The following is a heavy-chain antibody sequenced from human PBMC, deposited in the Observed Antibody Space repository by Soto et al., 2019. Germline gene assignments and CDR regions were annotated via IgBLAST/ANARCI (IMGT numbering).Heavy chain of an antibody. V-gene: IGHV1-69*12. D-gene: IGHD3-22*01. CDR3: AREGDYFHSSAYF. CDR1: GGTFSSYA. J-gene: IGHJ4*02. Sequence: QVQLVQSGAEVKKPGSSVKVSCKASGGTFSSYAINWVRQAPGQGLEWMGGVIPIFGTADYAQKFQGRVTITAEETTSTAYMELSSLRSEDPAVYFCAREGDYFHSSAYFWGQGTLVTVSS. CDR2: VIPIFGTA.